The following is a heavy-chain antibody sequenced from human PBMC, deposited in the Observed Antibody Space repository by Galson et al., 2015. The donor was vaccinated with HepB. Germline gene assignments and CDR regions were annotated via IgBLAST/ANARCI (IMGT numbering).Heavy chain of an antibody. J-gene: IGHJ3*02. CDR3: ARSTGIVEAFDI. CDR2: ISAYNGNT. CDR1: GYTSTSYG. Sequence: SCKASGYTSTSYGISWVRQAPGQGLEWMGWISAYNGNTNYAQKLQGRVTMTTDTSTSTAYMELRSLRSDDTAVYYCARSTGIVEAFDIWGQGTMVTVSS. D-gene: IGHD2-15*01. V-gene: IGHV1-18*01.